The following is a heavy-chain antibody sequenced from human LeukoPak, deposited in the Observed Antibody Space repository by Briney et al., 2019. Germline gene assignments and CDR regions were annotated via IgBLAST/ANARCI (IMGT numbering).Heavy chain of an antibody. CDR2: IYYSGST. D-gene: IGHD6-13*01. CDR1: GGSISSYY. V-gene: IGHV4-59*01. CDR3: ARAKYSSSWYGLDAFDI. J-gene: IGHJ3*02. Sequence: SETLSLTCTVSGGSISSYYWSWIRQPPGKGLEWIGYIYYSGSTNYNPSLKSRVTISVDTSKNQFSLKLSSVTAADTAVYYCARAKYSSSWYGLDAFDIWGQGTMVTVSS.